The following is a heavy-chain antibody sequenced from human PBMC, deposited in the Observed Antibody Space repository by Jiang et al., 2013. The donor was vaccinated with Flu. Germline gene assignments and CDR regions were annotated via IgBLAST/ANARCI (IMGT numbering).Heavy chain of an antibody. V-gene: IGHV4-39*01. Sequence: LVKPSETLSLTCTVSGGSINTSRYYWGWVCQPPGKVLEWIGSMYHDGTTHYSPSLRSRATIAMDTSKNQFSLRLNSVTAADTAVYFCARHGSYDYTWGRYYFDYWGQGSLVAVSS. J-gene: IGHJ4*02. D-gene: IGHD3-16*01. CDR3: ARHGSYDYTWGRYYFDY. CDR2: MYHDGTT. CDR1: GGSINTSRYY.